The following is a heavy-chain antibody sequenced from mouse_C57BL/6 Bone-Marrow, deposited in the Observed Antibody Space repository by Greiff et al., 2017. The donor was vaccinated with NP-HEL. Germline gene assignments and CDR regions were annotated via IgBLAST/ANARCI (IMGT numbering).Heavy chain of an antibody. D-gene: IGHD1-1*01. CDR2: IDPSDSYT. V-gene: IGHV1-50*01. Sequence: VQLQQPEAELVKPGASVKLSCKASGYTFTTYWMQWVKQRPGQGLEWIGEIDPSDSYTNYNQKFKGKATLTVDTSSSTANMPLSSRTSEDSAVYYCARKAYYGRSYEFAYWGQGTLVTVSA. CDR1: GYTFTTYW. J-gene: IGHJ3*01. CDR3: ARKAYYGRSYEFAY.